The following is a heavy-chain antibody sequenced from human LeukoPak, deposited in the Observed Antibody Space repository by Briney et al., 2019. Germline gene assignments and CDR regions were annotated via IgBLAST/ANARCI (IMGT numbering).Heavy chain of an antibody. CDR3: AREPIYGLNFDY. J-gene: IGHJ4*02. Sequence: GGSLRLSCAASGFTFSTYVMNWFRQAPGKGLEWVSTISVGAEYIFYADSVKGRFTISRDDSNNALCLQMHSLRAEDTAVYFCAREPIYGLNFDYWGQGTLVTVSS. CDR2: ISVGAEYI. CDR1: GFTFSTYV. V-gene: IGHV3-23*01. D-gene: IGHD1-26*01.